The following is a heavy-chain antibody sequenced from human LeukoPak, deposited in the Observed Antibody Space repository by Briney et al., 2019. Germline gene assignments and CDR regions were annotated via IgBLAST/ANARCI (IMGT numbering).Heavy chain of an antibody. J-gene: IGHJ3*02. V-gene: IGHV4-59*08. D-gene: IGHD2-15*01. Sequence: PSETLSLTCAVYGGSFSGYYWSWIRQPPGKGLEWIGYIYYSGSTNYNPSLKSRVTISVDTSKNQFSLKLSSVTAADTAVYYCARLYCSGGSCAFDIWGQGTMVTVSS. CDR2: IYYSGST. CDR1: GGSFSGYY. CDR3: ARLYCSGGSCAFDI.